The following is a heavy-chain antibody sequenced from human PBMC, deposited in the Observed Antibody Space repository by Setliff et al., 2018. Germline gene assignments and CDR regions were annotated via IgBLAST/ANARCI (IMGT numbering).Heavy chain of an antibody. CDR3: ARDPVVVVAAMSDAFDI. V-gene: IGHV4-61*09. J-gene: IGHJ3*02. D-gene: IGHD2-15*01. Sequence: SETLSLTCTVSGVSISSGSYYWSWIRQPAGKGLEWIGHIYTSGSTNYNPSLKSRVTISVDTSKNQFSLKLSSVTAADTAVYYCARDPVVVVAAMSDAFDICGQGTMVTVSS. CDR2: IYTSGST. CDR1: GVSISSGSYY.